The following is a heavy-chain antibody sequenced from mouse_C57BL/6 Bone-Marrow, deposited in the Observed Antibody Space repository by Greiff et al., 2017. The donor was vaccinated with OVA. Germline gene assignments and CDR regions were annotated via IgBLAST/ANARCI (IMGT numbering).Heavy chain of an antibody. CDR2: ISSGSSTI. CDR3: ARTGTFDY. D-gene: IGHD4-1*01. CDR1: GFTFSDYG. Sequence: EVQGVESGGGLVEPGGSLKLSCAASGFTFSDYGMHWVRQAPEKGLEWVAYISSGSSTIYYADTVKGRFTISRDNAKNTLFLQMTSLRSEDTAMYYCARTGTFDYWGQGTTLTVSS. J-gene: IGHJ2*01. V-gene: IGHV5-17*01.